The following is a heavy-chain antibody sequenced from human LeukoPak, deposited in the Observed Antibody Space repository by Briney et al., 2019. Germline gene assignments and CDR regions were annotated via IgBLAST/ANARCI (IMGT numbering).Heavy chain of an antibody. CDR3: AKKDGSGYLGY. CDR1: GFTFSSYA. V-gene: IGHV3-23*01. D-gene: IGHD3-22*01. CDR2: ISGSGGST. J-gene: IGHJ4*02. Sequence: GGSLRLSCAASGFTFSSYAMSWVRQAPGKGLEWVSAISGSGGSTYYADSVKGRFTISRDNSKNTLYLQMSSLRAEDTAVYYCAKKDGSGYLGYWGQGTLVTVSS.